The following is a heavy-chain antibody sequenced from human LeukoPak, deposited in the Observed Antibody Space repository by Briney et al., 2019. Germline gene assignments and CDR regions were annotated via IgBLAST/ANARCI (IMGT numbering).Heavy chain of an antibody. CDR2: IYYSGST. CDR1: GGSISSYY. CDR3: ARVGGIAVAGTDAFDI. D-gene: IGHD6-19*01. V-gene: IGHV4-59*01. J-gene: IGHJ3*02. Sequence: SETLSLTCTVSGGSISSYYWSWIRQPPGEGLEWIGYIYYSGSTNYNPSLKSRVTISVDTSKNQFSLKLSSVTAADTAVYYCARVGGIAVAGTDAFDIWGQGTMVTVSS.